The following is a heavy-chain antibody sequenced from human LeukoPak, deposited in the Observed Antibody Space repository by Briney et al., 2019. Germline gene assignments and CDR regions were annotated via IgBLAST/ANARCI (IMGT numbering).Heavy chain of an antibody. CDR2: INHSGST. Sequence: KPSETLSLTCAVYGGSFSGYYWSWIRQPPGKGLEWIGEINHSGSTNYNPSLKSRVTISVDTSKNQFSLKLSSVTAADTAVYYCARVAGPYYYDSSGPFDYWGQGSLVTVSS. J-gene: IGHJ4*02. CDR3: ARVAGPYYYDSSGPFDY. V-gene: IGHV4-34*01. CDR1: GGSFSGYY. D-gene: IGHD3-22*01.